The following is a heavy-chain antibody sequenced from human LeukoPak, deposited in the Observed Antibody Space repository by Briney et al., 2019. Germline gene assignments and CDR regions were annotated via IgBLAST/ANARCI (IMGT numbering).Heavy chain of an antibody. CDR2: ISGSGGST. CDR3: AKSMVPDFWSGYYPGYYGMDV. D-gene: IGHD3-3*01. V-gene: IGHV3-23*01. J-gene: IGHJ6*02. CDR1: GFTFSSYA. Sequence: GGSLRLSCAASGFTFSSYAMSWVRQAPGKGLEWVSAISGSGGSTYYADSVEGRFTISRDNSKNTLYLQMNSLRAEDTAVYYCAKSMVPDFWSGYYPGYYGMDVWGQGTTVTVSS.